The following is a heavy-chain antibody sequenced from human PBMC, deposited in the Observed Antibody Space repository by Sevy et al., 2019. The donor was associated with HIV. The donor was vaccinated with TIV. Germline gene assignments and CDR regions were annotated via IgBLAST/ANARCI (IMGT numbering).Heavy chain of an antibody. D-gene: IGHD3-10*01. CDR1: GFTFSSYA. CDR2: ISGSADYT. V-gene: IGHV3-23*01. J-gene: IGHJ4*02. Sequence: GGSLRLSCVTSGFTFSSYAMSWVRQTPGKGLEWVSAISGSADYTYYADSVKGRFTISRDNSKNTLYLQMNGLRAEDTAVYYCAKGVSEHSYSDYWGQGTLVTVSS. CDR3: AKGVSEHSYSDY.